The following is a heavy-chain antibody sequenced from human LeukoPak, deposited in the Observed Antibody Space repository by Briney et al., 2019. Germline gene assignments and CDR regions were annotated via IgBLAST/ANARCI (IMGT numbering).Heavy chain of an antibody. CDR1: GFTFGNYA. CDR2: ISWNRDTT. CDR3: AKSGDLGSFYTHFCDY. J-gene: IGHJ4*02. D-gene: IGHD3-10*01. V-gene: IGHV3-9*01. Sequence: PGGSLRLSCAASGFTFGNYAIHWVRQVPGKGLEWVSGISWNRDTTGYAESVKGRFTISRDNAKNSVYLQMNSLRPEDTAFYYCAKSGDLGSFYTHFCDYWGQGILVTVSS.